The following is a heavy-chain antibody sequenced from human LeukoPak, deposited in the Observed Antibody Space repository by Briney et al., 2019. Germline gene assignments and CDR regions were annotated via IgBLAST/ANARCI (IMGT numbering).Heavy chain of an antibody. D-gene: IGHD2-21*01. CDR2: IYYSGST. V-gene: IGHV4-59*12. CDR1: GGSISSYY. J-gene: IGHJ3*02. CDR3: AREGIVVVDANPDAFDI. Sequence: SETLSLTCTVSGGSISSYYWSWIRQPPGKGLEWIGYIYYSGSTNYNPSLKSRVTISVDTSKNQFSLKLSSVTAADTAVYYCAREGIVVVDANPDAFDIWGQGTMVTVSS.